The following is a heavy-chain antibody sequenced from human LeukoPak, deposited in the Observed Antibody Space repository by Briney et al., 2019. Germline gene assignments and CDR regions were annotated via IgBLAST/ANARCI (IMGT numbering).Heavy chain of an antibody. Sequence: ASVKVSCKASGYTFTGYQMHWVRQAPGQGLEWMGWINPNSGGTNYVQKFRGRVTMTRDTSISTAYMELSRLRSDDTAVYYCAREGNSLYWGQGTLVTVSS. CDR1: GYTFTGYQ. D-gene: IGHD5-24*01. J-gene: IGHJ4*02. V-gene: IGHV1-2*02. CDR2: INPNSGGT. CDR3: AREGNSLY.